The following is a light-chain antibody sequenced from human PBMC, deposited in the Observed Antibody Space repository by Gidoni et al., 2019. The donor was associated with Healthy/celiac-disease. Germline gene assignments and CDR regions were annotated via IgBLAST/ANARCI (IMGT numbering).Light chain of an antibody. J-gene: IGLJ3*02. CDR1: SSNIGAGYD. CDR2: GNS. V-gene: IGLV1-40*01. CDR3: QSYGSSLSAWV. Sequence: QPVLTQPPSVSGAPGQRVTISCTGSSSNIGAGYDVHWYQQLPGTAPKLLIYGNSHRPSGVPDRFSGSKSGTSASLAITGLQAEDEADYYCQSYGSSLSAWVFGGGTKLTVL.